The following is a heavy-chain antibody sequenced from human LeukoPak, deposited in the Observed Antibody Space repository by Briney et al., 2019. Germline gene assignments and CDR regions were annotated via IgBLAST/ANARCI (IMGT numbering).Heavy chain of an antibody. CDR2: ISAYNGNT. J-gene: IGHJ4*02. CDR1: GGTFSSYA. D-gene: IGHD3-22*01. V-gene: IGHV1-18*01. Sequence: ASVKVSCKASGGTFSSYAISWVRQAPGQGLEWMGWISAYNGNTNYAQKLQGRVTMTTDTSTSTAYMELRSLRSDDTAVYYCARAPLGMYYYDSSGYPYYFDYWGQGTLVTVSS. CDR3: ARAPLGMYYYDSSGYPYYFDY.